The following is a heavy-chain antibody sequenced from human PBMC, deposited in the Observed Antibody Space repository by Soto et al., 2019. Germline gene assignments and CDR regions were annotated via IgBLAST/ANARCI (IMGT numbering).Heavy chain of an antibody. V-gene: IGHV4-31*03. Sequence: QVQLQESGPGLVKPSQTLSLTCTVSGDSISVGYYWSWIRQHPGKGLEWIGYVSHSGTTYYNLSLKSRVSIATDASKNQCSLEVSSVTAADTAVYYCASDRGSYGMDVWGQGTTVTVSS. CDR1: GDSISVGYY. J-gene: IGHJ6*02. CDR2: VSHSGTT. CDR3: ASDRGSYGMDV.